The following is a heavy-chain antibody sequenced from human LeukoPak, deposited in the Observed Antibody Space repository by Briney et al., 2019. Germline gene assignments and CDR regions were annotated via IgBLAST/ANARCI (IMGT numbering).Heavy chain of an antibody. V-gene: IGHV4-59*08. CDR1: GGSISSYY. CDR2: IYYSGRT. D-gene: IGHD6-25*01. CDR3: ARTLSAGYSSDAVLDI. Sequence: PSETLSLTCTVSGGSISSYYWSWIRQPPGKGLEWIGYIYYSGRTNYNPSLKSRVTISLDTSKNQFSLKLSSVTAADTAVYHCARTLSAGYSSDAVLDIWGQGTMVTVSS. J-gene: IGHJ3*02.